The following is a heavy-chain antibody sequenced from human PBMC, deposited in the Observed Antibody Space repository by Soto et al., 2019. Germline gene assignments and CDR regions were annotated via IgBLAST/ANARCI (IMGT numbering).Heavy chain of an antibody. CDR3: ARGIKYGDYSSGFDP. J-gene: IGHJ5*02. CDR2: INPNSGNT. CDR1: GYIFTNYD. D-gene: IGHD4-17*01. V-gene: IGHV1-8*01. Sequence: QVQLVQSGAEVKKPGASVKVSCKASGYIFTNYDINWVRQATGQGLEYLGWINPNSGNTGYVQKFQGRVTMTLNTSINTAYMELKSLRSEDTSVYYCARGIKYGDYSSGFDPWGQGTLVTVSS.